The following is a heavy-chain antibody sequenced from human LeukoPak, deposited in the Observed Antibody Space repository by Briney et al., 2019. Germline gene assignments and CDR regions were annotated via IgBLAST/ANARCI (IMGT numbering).Heavy chain of an antibody. J-gene: IGHJ4*02. CDR2: ISSSSSYI. D-gene: IGHD6-19*01. V-gene: IGHV3-21*01. CDR3: ARDWDPRIAVAN. Sequence: PGGSLRLSCAASGFTFSSYSMNWVRQAPGKGLEWVSSISSSSSYIYYADSVKGRFTISRDNAKNSLYLQMNSLRAEDTAVYYCARDWDPRIAVANWGQGTLVTVSS. CDR1: GFTFSSYS.